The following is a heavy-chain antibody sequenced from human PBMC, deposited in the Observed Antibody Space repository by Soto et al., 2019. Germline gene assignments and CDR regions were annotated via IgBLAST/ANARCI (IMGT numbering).Heavy chain of an antibody. CDR1: GGSFSGYY. Sequence: QVQLQQWGAGLLKPSETLSLTCAVYGGSFSGYYWSWIRQPPGKGLEWIGEINHSGSTNYNPSLKSRVTRSVDTCRNQFSLKLSSVTAADTAVYYCARTKYCGYVRWFDPWGQGTLVTVSS. J-gene: IGHJ5*02. V-gene: IGHV4-34*01. D-gene: IGHD5-12*01. CDR3: ARTKYCGYVRWFDP. CDR2: INHSGST.